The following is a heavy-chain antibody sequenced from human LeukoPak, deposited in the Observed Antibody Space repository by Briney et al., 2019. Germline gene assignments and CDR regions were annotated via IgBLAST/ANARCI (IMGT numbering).Heavy chain of an antibody. V-gene: IGHV1-18*01. CDR2: ISAYNGNT. CDR3: AGDVGDIVVVPAVNWFDP. D-gene: IGHD2-2*01. Sequence: ASVKVSCKASGYTFTSYGISWVRQAPGQGLEWMGWISAYNGNTNYAQKLQGRVTMTTDTSTSTAYMELRSLRSDDTAVYYCAGDVGDIVVVPAVNWFDPWGQGTLVTVSS. CDR1: GYTFTSYG. J-gene: IGHJ5*02.